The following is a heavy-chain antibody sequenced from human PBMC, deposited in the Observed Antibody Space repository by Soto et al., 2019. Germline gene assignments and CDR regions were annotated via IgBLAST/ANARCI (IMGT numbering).Heavy chain of an antibody. CDR1: GGSISSGDYY. V-gene: IGHV4-30-4*01. Sequence: QVQLQESGPGLVKPSQTLSLTCTVSGGSISSGDYYWTWIRQPPGKGLEWIGYIYYSGTTYYNPSLKSRITISVDTSKKQFSLKLSSVTAADTAVYYCASGITIFGVTWYYYGVDVWGQGTTVTVSS. J-gene: IGHJ6*02. D-gene: IGHD3-3*01. CDR2: IYYSGTT. CDR3: ASGITIFGVTWYYYGVDV.